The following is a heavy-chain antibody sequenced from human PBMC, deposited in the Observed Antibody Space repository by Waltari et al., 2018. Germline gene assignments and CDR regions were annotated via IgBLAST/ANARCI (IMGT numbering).Heavy chain of an antibody. V-gene: IGHV4-59*01. CDR1: GGSISSYY. CDR3: ARVAAAGGLYDY. J-gene: IGHJ4*02. Sequence: QVQLQESGPGLVKPSETLSLTCTVSGGSISSYYWSWIRQPPGKGLEWIGYIYYSGSTNYNPSLKSRVTISVDTSKNQFSLKLSSVTAADTAVYYCARVAAAGGLYDYWGQGTLVTVSS. CDR2: IYYSGST. D-gene: IGHD6-13*01.